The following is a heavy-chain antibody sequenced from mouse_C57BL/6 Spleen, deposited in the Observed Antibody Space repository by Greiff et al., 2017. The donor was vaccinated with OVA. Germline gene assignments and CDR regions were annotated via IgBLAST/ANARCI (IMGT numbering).Heavy chain of an antibody. CDR1: GYTFTSYW. CDR3: AYGSSYHYYAMYY. D-gene: IGHD1-1*01. CDR2: IDPHSGGT. V-gene: IGHV1-72*01. J-gene: IGHJ4*01. Sequence: QVQLQQPGAELVKPGASVKLSCKASGYTFTSYWMHWVKQRPGRGLEWIGRIDPHSGGTKYNEKFKSKATLTVDKPSSTAYMQLSSLTSEDSAVYYCAYGSSYHYYAMYYWGQGTSVTVSS.